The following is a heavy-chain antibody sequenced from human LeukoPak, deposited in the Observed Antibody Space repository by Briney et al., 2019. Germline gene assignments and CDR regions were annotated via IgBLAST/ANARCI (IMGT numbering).Heavy chain of an antibody. CDR2: INHSGST. J-gene: IGHJ4*02. D-gene: IGHD3-22*01. CDR1: RGSFSGYY. CDR3: AGYYYDSSGYFDY. Sequence: SETLSLTCVVHRGSFSGYYWSWIRQPPGEGLEWIGEINHSGSTNYNPSLKSRVTISVDTSKHQFSLKLSSVTAADTAVYYCAGYYYDSSGYFDYWGQGTLVTVSS. V-gene: IGHV4-34*01.